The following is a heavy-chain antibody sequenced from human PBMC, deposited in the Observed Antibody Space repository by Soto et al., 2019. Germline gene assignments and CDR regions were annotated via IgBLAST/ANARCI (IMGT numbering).Heavy chain of an antibody. CDR2: ISYDGSNK. CDR3: ARSYDSSGYWYFDL. J-gene: IGHJ2*01. V-gene: IGHV3-30-3*01. D-gene: IGHD3-22*01. CDR1: GFTFSSYA. Sequence: QVQLVESGGGVVQPGRSLRLSCAASGFTFSSYAMHWVRQAPGKGLEWVAVISYDGSNKYYADSVKGRFTISRDNSKNTLYLQMNSLRAEDRAVYYCARSYDSSGYWYFDLWGRGTLVTVSS.